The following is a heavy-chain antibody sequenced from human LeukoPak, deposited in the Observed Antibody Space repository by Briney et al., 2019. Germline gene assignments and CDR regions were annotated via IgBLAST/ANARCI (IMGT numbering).Heavy chain of an antibody. V-gene: IGHV3-11*05. J-gene: IGHJ4*02. CDR2: ISNNGTST. D-gene: IGHD3-10*01. CDR1: GFTFSDYY. CDR3: ARVRSSGSPLDY. Sequence: GGSLRLSCAASGFTFSDYYMSWIRQAPGKGLEWVSYISNNGTSTNYADSVKGRFSISRDNAEKSLYLQLDSLTAEDTAVYYCARVRSSGSPLDYWGQGTLVTVSS.